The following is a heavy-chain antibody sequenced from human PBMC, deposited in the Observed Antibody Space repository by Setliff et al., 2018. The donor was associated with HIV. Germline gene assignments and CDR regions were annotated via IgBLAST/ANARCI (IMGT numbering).Heavy chain of an antibody. CDR3: ASIDCGGDCYSYYYYGMDV. D-gene: IGHD2-21*02. CDR1: GDTFNSHA. Sequence: GASVKVSCKASGDTFNSHAISWVRQAPGQGLEWMGGIIPIFGTPNYAQKFKGRLTITADESTSTVYMELSSLRSEDTAVYYCASIDCGGDCYSYYYYGMDVWGQGTTVTVSS. CDR2: IIPIFGTP. V-gene: IGHV1-69*13. J-gene: IGHJ6*02.